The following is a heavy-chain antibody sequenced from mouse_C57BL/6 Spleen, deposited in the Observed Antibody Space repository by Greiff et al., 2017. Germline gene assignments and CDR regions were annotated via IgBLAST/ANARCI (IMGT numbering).Heavy chain of an antibody. J-gene: IGHJ3*01. Sequence: QVQLQQPGAELVRPGSSVKLSCKASGYTFTSYWMDWVKQRPGQGLEWIGNIYPSDSETHYNQKFKDKATLTVDKSSSTAYMQLSSLTSEDSAVYYCARGSYYGNYGLFAYWGQGTLVTVSA. V-gene: IGHV1-61*01. D-gene: IGHD2-1*01. CDR3: ARGSYYGNYGLFAY. CDR2: IYPSDSET. CDR1: GYTFTSYW.